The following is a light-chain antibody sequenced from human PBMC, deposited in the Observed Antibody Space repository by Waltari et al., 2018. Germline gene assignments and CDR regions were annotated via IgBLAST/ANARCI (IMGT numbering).Light chain of an antibody. CDR2: DVS. J-gene: IGLJ1*01. CDR1: SSDIGGYNY. CDR3: SSYAGSNTYI. Sequence: QAALTQPPSVSGSPGQSVTISCTGTSSDIGGYNYVSWYQQHQGKAPKVMIYDVSKRPSGVSDRFSGSKSGNTASLTISGLQAEDEADYFCSSYAGSNTYIFGAGTRLTVL. V-gene: IGLV2-11*01.